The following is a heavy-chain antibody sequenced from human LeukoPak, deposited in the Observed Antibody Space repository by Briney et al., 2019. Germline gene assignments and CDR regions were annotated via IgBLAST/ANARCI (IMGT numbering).Heavy chain of an antibody. CDR2: ISTYNGNT. CDR1: GYTFTGYY. V-gene: IGHV1-18*04. J-gene: IGHJ4*02. CDR3: ARGLYQLPF. Sequence: ASVKVSCKASGYTFTGYYMHWVRQAPGQGLEWMGWISTYNGNTNYAPKFQGRVTVTTDTSTSTAFMELRSLRSDDTAIYYCARGLYQLPFWGQGTLVTVSS. D-gene: IGHD2-2*01.